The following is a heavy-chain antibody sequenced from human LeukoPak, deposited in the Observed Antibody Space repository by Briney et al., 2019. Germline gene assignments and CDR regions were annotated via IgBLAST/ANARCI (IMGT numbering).Heavy chain of an antibody. CDR2: ISSSSSYI. Sequence: PGGSLRLSYAASGFTFSSYSMNWVRQAPGKGLEWVSSISSSSSYIYYADSVKGRFTISRDNAKNSLYLQMNSLRAEDTAVYYCARDISPGYCSSTSCYGGRYNYYYGMDVWGQGTTVTVFS. V-gene: IGHV3-21*01. CDR1: GFTFSSYS. CDR3: ARDISPGYCSSTSCYGGRYNYYYGMDV. J-gene: IGHJ6*02. D-gene: IGHD2-2*01.